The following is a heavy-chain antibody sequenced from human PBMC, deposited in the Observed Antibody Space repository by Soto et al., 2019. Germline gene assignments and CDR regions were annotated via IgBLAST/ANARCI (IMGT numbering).Heavy chain of an antibody. CDR3: ARDSPPDY. J-gene: IGHJ4*02. Sequence: GGSLRLSCAAYGFTFSNYAMYWVRQAPGKGLEWVAVISYDGSNKYYADSVKGRFTISRDNSKNTLYLQMNSLRVEDTAVYYCARDSPPDYWGQGTLVTVSS. CDR2: ISYDGSNK. CDR1: GFTFSNYA. V-gene: IGHV3-30-3*01.